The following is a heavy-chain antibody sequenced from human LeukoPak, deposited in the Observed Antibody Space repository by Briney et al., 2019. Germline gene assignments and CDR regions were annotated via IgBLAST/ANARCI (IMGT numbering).Heavy chain of an antibody. D-gene: IGHD3-10*01. Sequence: GGSLRLSCAASGFTFSSYSMNWVRQAPGKGLEWVSSISSSSSYIYYADSVKGRFTISRDNAKNSLYLQMNSLRAEDTAVYYCARGSPYFYGTDLDYWGQGTLVTVSS. J-gene: IGHJ4*02. CDR2: ISSSSSYI. CDR1: GFTFSSYS. V-gene: IGHV3-21*01. CDR3: ARGSPYFYGTDLDY.